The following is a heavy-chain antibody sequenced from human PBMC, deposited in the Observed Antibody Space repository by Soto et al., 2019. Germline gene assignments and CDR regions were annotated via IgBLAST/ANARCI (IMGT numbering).Heavy chain of an antibody. CDR1: GGTFSSYT. D-gene: IGHD6-13*01. J-gene: IGHJ5*02. Sequence: QVQLVQSGAEVKKPGSSVKVSCKASGGTFSSYTISWVRQAPGQGLEWMGCIIPFFGIANYAQNFQGRVTITADKSTSTAYMELSSLRSEDTAVYYCARDLAAAGTWWFDPWGQGTLVTVSS. CDR2: IIPFFGIA. V-gene: IGHV1-69*08. CDR3: ARDLAAAGTWWFDP.